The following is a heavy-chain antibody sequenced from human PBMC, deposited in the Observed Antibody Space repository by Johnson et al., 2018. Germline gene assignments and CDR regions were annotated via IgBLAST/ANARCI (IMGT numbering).Heavy chain of an antibody. D-gene: IGHD6-19*01. Sequence: QVRLQESGPGLVEPSEPLSLTCTVSVGSISNYYWSWIRQPPGKGLAWIGFIYHTGNTNYNPSLRSRVTISVDTSTTQFSLKLRSVSCADTAIYYCARYGRRAVSGTSFDIWGQGTMVTVSS. CDR1: VGSISNYY. J-gene: IGHJ3*02. V-gene: IGHV4-59*01. CDR2: IYHTGNT. CDR3: ARYGRRAVSGTSFDI.